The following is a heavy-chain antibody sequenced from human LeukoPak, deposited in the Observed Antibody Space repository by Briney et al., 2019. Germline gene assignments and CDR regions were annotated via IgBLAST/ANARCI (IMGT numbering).Heavy chain of an antibody. CDR2: ISSNGGST. CDR3: ARENSGSYYFDY. D-gene: IGHD1-26*01. J-gene: IGHJ4*02. V-gene: IGHV3-64*01. CDR1: GFTFSSYA. Sequence: GGSLRLSCAASGFTFSSYAMHWVRQAPGKGLEYVSAISSNGGSTYYANSVKGRFTISRGNSKNTLYLQMGSLRAEDMAVYYCARENSGSYYFDYWGQGTLVTVSS.